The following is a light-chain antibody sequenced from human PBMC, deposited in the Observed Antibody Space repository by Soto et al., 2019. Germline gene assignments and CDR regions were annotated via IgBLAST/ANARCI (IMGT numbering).Light chain of an antibody. CDR2: HDS. CDR1: NIGSKS. V-gene: IGLV3-21*04. J-gene: IGLJ2*01. CDR3: HVWDSSSDHVV. Sequence: SYELTQPPSVSVAPGKTDKITCGGNNIGSKSVHWYQQKPGQAPVLVIYHDSARPSGIPERFSGSNSGNTATLTISRVEAGDEADYYCHVWDSSSDHVVFGGGTKVTVL.